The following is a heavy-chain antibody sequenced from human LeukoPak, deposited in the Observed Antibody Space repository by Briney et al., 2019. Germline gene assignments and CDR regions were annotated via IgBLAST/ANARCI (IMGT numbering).Heavy chain of an antibody. Sequence: GGSLRLSCAASGITFSKVWMSWVRQAPGKGLEWVSTISGGGGSTYYADSVKGRFTISRDNSINTLYLQMNSLRAEDTAVYYCATGGSGSYYTYWGQGTLVTVSS. CDR3: ATGGSGSYYTY. CDR1: GITFSKVW. J-gene: IGHJ4*02. D-gene: IGHD1-26*01. CDR2: ISGGGGST. V-gene: IGHV3-23*01.